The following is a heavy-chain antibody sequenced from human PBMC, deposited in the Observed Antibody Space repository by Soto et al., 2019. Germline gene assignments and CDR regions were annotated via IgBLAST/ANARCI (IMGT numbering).Heavy chain of an antibody. J-gene: IGHJ4*02. D-gene: IGHD6-13*01. CDR3: ARDPAAAGTFDY. CDR1: SGSVNSSNW. V-gene: IGHV4-4*02. CDR2: IYHGGSA. Sequence: QVQLRESGPGLVKPSGTLFLTCAVSSGSVNSSNWWSWVRQPPGKGLEWIGEIYHGGSANYNPSLRSRVTMSVDKSKNQVFLRLSSVTAADTAVYYCARDPAAAGTFDYWGQGTLVTVSS.